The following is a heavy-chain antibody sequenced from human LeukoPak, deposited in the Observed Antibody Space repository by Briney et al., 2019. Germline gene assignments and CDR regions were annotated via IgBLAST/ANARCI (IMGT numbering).Heavy chain of an antibody. Sequence: GGSLRLSCAASGFTFSSYAMHWVRQAPGKGLEWVAVISYDGSNKYYADSVKGRFTIPRDNSKNTLYLQMNSLRAEDTAVYYCAREGAEQAFDIWGQGTMVTVSS. V-gene: IGHV3-30-3*01. D-gene: IGHD1-26*01. CDR2: ISYDGSNK. J-gene: IGHJ3*02. CDR1: GFTFSSYA. CDR3: AREGAEQAFDI.